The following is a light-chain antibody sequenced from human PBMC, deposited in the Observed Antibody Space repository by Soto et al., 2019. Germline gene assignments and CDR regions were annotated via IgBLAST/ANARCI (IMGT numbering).Light chain of an antibody. CDR1: QGISNY. CDR2: AAS. Sequence: DIQMTQSPSSLAASVGDRVTITCRAIQGISNYLAWVQQKPGKAPKSLISAASSLQSGVPSKFSGSGAGTDFTLTISSLPHEDFATYYCQQYNSYPLTFGGGTKVEIK. J-gene: IGKJ4*01. V-gene: IGKV1-16*02. CDR3: QQYNSYPLT.